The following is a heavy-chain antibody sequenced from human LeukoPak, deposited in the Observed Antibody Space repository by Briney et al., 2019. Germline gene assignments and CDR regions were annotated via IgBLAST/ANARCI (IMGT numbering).Heavy chain of an antibody. J-gene: IGHJ3*01. Sequence: PSETLSLTCAVSGVSISPYYWAWIRQPPGKGLEWIGYIHTSGSNNQYPSLESRVTISVDKSKNHFSLRLTSVTAADTAVYYCARLSAAVHLGAYLWGQGTMVTVSS. CDR1: GVSISPYY. V-gene: IGHV4-4*09. CDR3: ARLSAAVHLGAYL. CDR2: IHTSGSN. D-gene: IGHD1-26*01.